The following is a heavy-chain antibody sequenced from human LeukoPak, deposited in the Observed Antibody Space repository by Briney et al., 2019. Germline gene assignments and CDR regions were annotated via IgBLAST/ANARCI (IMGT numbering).Heavy chain of an antibody. V-gene: IGHV1-24*01. Sequence: GASVKVSCKVSGYTLTELSMHWVRQAPGKGLEWMGGFDPEDGETIYAQKFQGRVTMTEDTSTDTAYMELSGLRSEDTAVYYCATAKGGYGRWFDPWGQGTLVTVSS. D-gene: IGHD1-26*01. J-gene: IGHJ5*02. CDR1: GYTLTELS. CDR2: FDPEDGET. CDR3: ATAKGGYGRWFDP.